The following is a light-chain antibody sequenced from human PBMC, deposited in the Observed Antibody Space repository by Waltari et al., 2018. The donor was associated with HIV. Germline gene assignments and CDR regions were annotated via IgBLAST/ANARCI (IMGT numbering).Light chain of an antibody. CDR3: QQYNNWPRT. V-gene: IGKV3-15*01. CDR2: GAS. CDR1: QSVTTN. J-gene: IGKJ1*01. Sequence: EIVMTQSPGALSVSLGERATLSCRASQSVTTNLAWYQQKPGQAPRLLIYGASTRATGIPARFSGSGSGTEFTLTISSLQSEDFAVYYCQQYNNWPRTFGKGTKVEIK.